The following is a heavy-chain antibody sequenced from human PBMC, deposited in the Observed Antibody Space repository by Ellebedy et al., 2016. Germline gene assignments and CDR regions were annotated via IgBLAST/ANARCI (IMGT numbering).Heavy chain of an antibody. CDR2: ISHDGSST. CDR3: AREGDSSSHAGDFDY. Sequence: GESLKISCAAAGLSFSSSVIHWVRQAPGEKLEWVAGISHDGSSTHYPDSMKGRFTISRDNSKNTVYLQMDSLRAEDTALYFCAREGDSSSHAGDFDYWGQGSLVTVSS. J-gene: IGHJ4*02. D-gene: IGHD6-13*01. V-gene: IGHV3-30*04. CDR1: GLSFSSSV.